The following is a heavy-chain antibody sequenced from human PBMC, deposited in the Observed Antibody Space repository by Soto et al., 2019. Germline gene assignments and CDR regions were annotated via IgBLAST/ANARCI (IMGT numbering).Heavy chain of an antibody. CDR2: INPSGGST. D-gene: IGHD1-26*01. CDR1: GYTFTSYY. Sequence: QVQLVQSGAEVKKPGASVKVSCKASGYTFTSYYMHWVRQAPGQGLEWMGIINPSGGSTSYAQKFQGKVHMTRDKSKSTGYEDPDSLRSEDPGVYYWARGDRMGATNWAFDYWGQGTLVTVSS. CDR3: ARGDRMGATNWAFDY. J-gene: IGHJ4*02. V-gene: IGHV1-46*01.